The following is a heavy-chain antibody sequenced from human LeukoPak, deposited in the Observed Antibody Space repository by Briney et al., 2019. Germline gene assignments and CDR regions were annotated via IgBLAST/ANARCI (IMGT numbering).Heavy chain of an antibody. CDR2: ISFDGNNK. CDR3: AKEMASPNTHFDF. Sequence: GGSLRLSCAASRFSFSSYTMHWVRQAPGKGLEWVAVISFDGNNKHYADSVKGRFTISRDNSKKTVHLEMNSLRTDDTAVYYCAKEMASPNTHFDFWGQGTLVTVSS. V-gene: IGHV3-30-3*01. D-gene: IGHD5-24*01. J-gene: IGHJ4*02. CDR1: RFSFSSYT.